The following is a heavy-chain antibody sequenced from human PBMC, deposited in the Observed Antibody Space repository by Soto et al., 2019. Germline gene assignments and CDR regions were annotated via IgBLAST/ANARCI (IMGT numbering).Heavy chain of an antibody. CDR3: ARHTKSYYYGMDV. CDR1: GGSISSSSYY. J-gene: IGHJ6*02. CDR2: IYYSGST. Sequence: SETLSLTCTVSGGSISSSSYYWGWIRQPPGKGLEWIGSIYYSGSTYYNPSLKSRVTISVDTSKNQFSLKLSSVTAADTAVYYCARHTKSYYYGMDVWGQGTTVTVSS. D-gene: IGHD3-3*01. V-gene: IGHV4-39*01.